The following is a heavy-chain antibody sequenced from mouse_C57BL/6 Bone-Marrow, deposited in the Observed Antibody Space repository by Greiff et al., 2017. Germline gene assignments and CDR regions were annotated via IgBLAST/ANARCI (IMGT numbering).Heavy chain of an antibody. CDR2: IHPNSGST. Sequence: QVQLKQPGAELVKPGASVKLSCKASGYTFTSYWMHWVKQRPGQGLEWIGMIHPNSGSTNYNEKFKSKATLTVDKSSSTAYMQLSSLTSEDSAVYYCARRAYDGYLYYFDYWGQGTTLTVSS. J-gene: IGHJ2*01. CDR1: GYTFTSYW. D-gene: IGHD2-3*01. CDR3: ARRAYDGYLYYFDY. V-gene: IGHV1-64*01.